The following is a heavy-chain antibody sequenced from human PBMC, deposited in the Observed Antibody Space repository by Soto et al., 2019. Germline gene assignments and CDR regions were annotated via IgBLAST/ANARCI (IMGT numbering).Heavy chain of an antibody. CDR1: GYTFSSYA. J-gene: IGHJ6*02. D-gene: IGHD1-7*01. V-gene: IGHV1-69*13. Sequence: SLKVSCKTSGYTFSSYAISCVRHTHGQGLEWMGGIIPIFGTANYAQKFQGRVTITADESTSTAYMELSSLRSEDTAVYYCARPGSGSGTTYHYYYGMDVWGQGTTVTVSS. CDR2: IIPIFGTA. CDR3: ARPGSGSGTTYHYYYGMDV.